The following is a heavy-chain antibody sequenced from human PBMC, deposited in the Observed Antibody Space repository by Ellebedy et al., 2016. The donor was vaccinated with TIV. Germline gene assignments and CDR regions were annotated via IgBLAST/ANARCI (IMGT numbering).Heavy chain of an antibody. CDR2: IYYSGST. CDR1: GGSISSYY. J-gene: IGHJ3*02. CDR3: ARATGAFDI. V-gene: IGHV4-59*01. Sequence: SETLSLTXTVSGGSISSYYWSWIRQPPGKGLEWIGYIYYSGSTNYNPSLKSRVTISVDTSKNQFSLKLSSVTAADTAVYYCARATGAFDIWGQGTMVTVSS.